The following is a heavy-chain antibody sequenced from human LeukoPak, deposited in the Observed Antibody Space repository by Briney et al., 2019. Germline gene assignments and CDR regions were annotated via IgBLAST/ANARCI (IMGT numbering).Heavy chain of an antibody. V-gene: IGHV1-18*01. CDR2: ISAYNGNT. J-gene: IGHJ3*02. Sequence: ASVKVSCKASGYTFTSYGISWVRQAPGQGLEWMGWISAYNGNTNYAQKLQGRVAMTTDTSTSTAYMELRSLRSDDTAVYYCARGQYSGSYYSAFDIWGQGTMVTVSS. CDR3: ARGQYSGSYYSAFDI. CDR1: GYTFTSYG. D-gene: IGHD1-26*01.